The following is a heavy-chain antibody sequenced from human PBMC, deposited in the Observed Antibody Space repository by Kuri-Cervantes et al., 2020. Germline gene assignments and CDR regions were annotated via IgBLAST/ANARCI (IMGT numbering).Heavy chain of an antibody. CDR3: ARHDTIGGRLVLRY. J-gene: IGHJ4*02. CDR1: GGSFSGYY. Sequence: SQTLSLTCVVYGGSFSGYYWSWIRQPPGKGLEWMGLEWIGHIYYSGSTYYNPSLKSRVTISVDTSKNQFSLKLSSVTAADTAVYYCARHDTIGGRLVLRYWGQGTLVTVSS. D-gene: IGHD6-19*01. CDR2: IYYSGST. V-gene: IGHV4-34*01.